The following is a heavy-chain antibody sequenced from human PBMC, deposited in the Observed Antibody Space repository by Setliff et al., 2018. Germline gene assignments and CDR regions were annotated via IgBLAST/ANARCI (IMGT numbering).Heavy chain of an antibody. CDR1: GGSISSGTYY. D-gene: IGHD4-17*01. CDR2: LHTSGSI. J-gene: IGHJ4*02. CDR3: ARLPRTVTHFDY. Sequence: NPSETLSLTCTVSGGSISSGTYYWSWIRQPAGKGLEWIGRLHTSGSIDYNPSLKSRVTISVDTSKNQFSLKLDSLTAADTAVYFCARLPRTVTHFDYWGQGALVTVSS. V-gene: IGHV4-61*02.